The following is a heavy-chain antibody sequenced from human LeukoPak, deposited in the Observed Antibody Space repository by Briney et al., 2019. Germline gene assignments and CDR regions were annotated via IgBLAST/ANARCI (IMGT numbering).Heavy chain of an antibody. Sequence: SETLSLTCTVSGGSISSSSYYWGWIRQPPGKGLEWIGSIYYSGSTYYNPSLKSRVTISVDTSKNQFSLKLSSVTAADTAVYYCARLYDGSAYHADHFDYWGQGTLVIVSS. CDR1: GGSISSSSYY. CDR3: ARLYDGSAYHADHFDY. D-gene: IGHD3-22*01. CDR2: IYYSGST. J-gene: IGHJ4*02. V-gene: IGHV4-39*07.